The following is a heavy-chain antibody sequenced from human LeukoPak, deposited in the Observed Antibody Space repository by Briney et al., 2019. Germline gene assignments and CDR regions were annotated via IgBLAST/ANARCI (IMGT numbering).Heavy chain of an antibody. Sequence: SETLSLTCTVSGYSISSGYYWGWIRQPPGKGLEWIGSIYHSGSTYYNPSLKSRVTISVDTSKNQFSLKLSYVAAADTAVYYCARGNWFDPWGQGTLVTVSS. J-gene: IGHJ5*02. CDR1: GYSISSGYY. CDR3: ARGNWFDP. V-gene: IGHV4-38-2*02. CDR2: IYHSGST.